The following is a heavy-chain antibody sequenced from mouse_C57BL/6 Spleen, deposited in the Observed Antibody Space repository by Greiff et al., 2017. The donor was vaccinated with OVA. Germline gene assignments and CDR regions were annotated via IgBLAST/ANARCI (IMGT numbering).Heavy chain of an antibody. CDR2: ISSGSSTI. CDR3: ASPITTVVARGLWYFDV. Sequence: EVKVEESGGGLVKPGGSLKLSCAASGFTFSDYGMHWVRQAPEKGLEWVAYISSGSSTICYADTVKGRVTFSRDNAENTLFLQMTRLRSEVTAMYYCASPITTVVARGLWYFDVWGTGTTVTVSS. CDR1: GFTFSDYG. V-gene: IGHV5-17*01. D-gene: IGHD1-1*01. J-gene: IGHJ1*03.